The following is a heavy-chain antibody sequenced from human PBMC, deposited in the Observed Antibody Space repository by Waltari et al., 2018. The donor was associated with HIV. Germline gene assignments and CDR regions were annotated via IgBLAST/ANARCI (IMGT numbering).Heavy chain of an antibody. CDR1: GDTFTTHF. CDR3: ARGEDVSLTQLPPGFRLQF. Sequence: QTLLVQSASEVRARGASVTLSCQTSGDTFTTHFIYWLRQAPGQGIEWLGRINPDRGETTDSQTLQTGVTMTRDTSSASAYRELTRLTSADTATYFCARGEDVSLTQLPPGFRLQFWGQGSLVSVSS. V-gene: IGHV1-2*06. J-gene: IGHJ4*01. D-gene: IGHD2-2*01. CDR2: INPDRGET.